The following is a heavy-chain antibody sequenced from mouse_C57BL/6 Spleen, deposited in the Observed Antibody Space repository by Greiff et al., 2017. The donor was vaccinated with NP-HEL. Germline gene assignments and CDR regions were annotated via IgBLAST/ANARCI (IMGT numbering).Heavy chain of an antibody. CDR3: ARSGDYGSSYGCFDY. V-gene: IGHV1-81*01. J-gene: IGHJ2*01. CDR2: IYPRSGNT. CDR1: GYTFTSYG. Sequence: VKLVESGAELARPGASVKLSCKASGYTFTSYGISWVKQRTGQGLEWIGEIYPRSGNTYYNEKFKGKATLTADKSSSTAYMELRSLTSEDSAVYFCARSGDYGSSYGCFDYWGQGTTLTVSS. D-gene: IGHD1-1*01.